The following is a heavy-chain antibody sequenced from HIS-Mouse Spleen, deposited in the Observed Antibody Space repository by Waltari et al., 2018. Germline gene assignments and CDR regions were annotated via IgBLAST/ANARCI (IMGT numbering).Heavy chain of an antibody. V-gene: IGHV1-8*01. J-gene: IGHJ4*02. D-gene: IGHD6-19*01. CDR2: MNPNSGNT. CDR3: ALPGWYFDY. CDR1: GYTCHGYA. Sequence: QVHLVQSVAEVKKPGAAVKVSCNASGYTCHGYAINWGRQATGQGLEWMGWMNPNSGNTGYAQKFQGRVTMTRNTSISTAYMELSSLRSEDTAVYYCALPGWYFDYWGQGTLVTVSS.